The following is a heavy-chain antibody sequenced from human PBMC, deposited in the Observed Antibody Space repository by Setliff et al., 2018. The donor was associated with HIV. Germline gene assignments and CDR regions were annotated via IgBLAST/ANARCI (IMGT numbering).Heavy chain of an antibody. CDR1: GGSITTNNYY. V-gene: IGHV4-39*01. J-gene: IGHJ4*02. D-gene: IGHD6-19*01. CDR2: IYYSGST. CDR3: IIAYSSGWLAPMGFDS. Sequence: KPSETLSLTCTVTGGSITTNNYYWGWIRQPPGKGLEWIGTIYYSGSTYYNPSLKSRATISVDTSKNQFSLKLSSVTAADTAVYYCIIAYSSGWLAPMGFDSWGQGTLVTVSS.